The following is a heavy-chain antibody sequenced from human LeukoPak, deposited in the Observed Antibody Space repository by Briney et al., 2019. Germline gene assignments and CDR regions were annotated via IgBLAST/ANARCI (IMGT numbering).Heavy chain of an antibody. D-gene: IGHD6-19*01. CDR2: IYYSGST. CDR1: GGSISSSSYS. CDR3: ARQRAYSSGWYDY. Sequence: SETLSLTCTVSGGSISSSSYSWGWIRQPPGKGLEWIGSIYYSGSTYYNPSLKSRVTISVDTSKNQFSLKLSSVTAADTAVYYCARQRAYSSGWYDYWGQGTLVTVSS. J-gene: IGHJ4*02. V-gene: IGHV4-39*01.